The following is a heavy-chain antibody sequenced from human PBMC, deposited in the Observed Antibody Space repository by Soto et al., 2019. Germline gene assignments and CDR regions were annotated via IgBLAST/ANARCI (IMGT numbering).Heavy chain of an antibody. D-gene: IGHD1-26*01. CDR3: AKVWAGSGSLRY. CDR1: EYTLTYSS. CDR2: FDPEYGDT. J-gene: IGHJ4*02. V-gene: IGHV1-24*01. Sequence: SVNVGCTVAEYTLTYSSMXSVRQSPGKGLEWMGCFDPEYGDTIYAQKFQGRVTMTEDTSTDTAYMELRSLRYEDTAVYYCAKVWAGSGSLRYWGQGTMVPVSS.